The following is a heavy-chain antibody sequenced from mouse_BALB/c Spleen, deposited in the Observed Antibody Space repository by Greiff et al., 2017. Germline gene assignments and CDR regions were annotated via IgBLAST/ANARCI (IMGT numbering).Heavy chain of an antibody. CDR2: ISSGSSTI. CDR1: GFTFSSFG. D-gene: IGHD1-1*01. Sequence: EVQLMESGGGLVQPGGSRKLSCAASGFTFSSFGMHWVRQAPEKGLEWVAYISSGSSTIYYADTVKGRFTISRDNPKNTLFLQMTSLRSEDTAMYDCARSGCYGSSSYWYFDVWGAGTTVTVSS. V-gene: IGHV5-17*02. J-gene: IGHJ1*01. CDR3: ARSGCYGSSSYWYFDV.